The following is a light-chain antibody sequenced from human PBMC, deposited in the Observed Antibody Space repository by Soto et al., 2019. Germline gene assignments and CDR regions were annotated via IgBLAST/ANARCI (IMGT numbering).Light chain of an antibody. V-gene: IGLV2-11*01. CDR1: NSDVGGYNY. CDR2: DVS. Sequence: QASLTQPPSVSGAPGQEVTLFLPGNNSDVGGYNYVSWYQQHPGKAPKLMIYDVSKRPSGVPDRFSGSKSGNTASLTISGLRAEDEADYYCCSYAGSYVFGTGTKVTVL. CDR3: CSYAGSYV. J-gene: IGLJ1*01.